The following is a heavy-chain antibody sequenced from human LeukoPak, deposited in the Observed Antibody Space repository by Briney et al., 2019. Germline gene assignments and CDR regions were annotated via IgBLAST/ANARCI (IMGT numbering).Heavy chain of an antibody. V-gene: IGHV3-23*01. D-gene: IGHD5-18*01. CDR3: APLVVDTSLVLDGFDI. CDR1: GFTLSSHG. J-gene: IGHJ3*02. CDR2: IVASGTRT. Sequence: GRSLRLSCEASGFTLSSHGIDWVRQAPGKGLDWVSGIVASGTRTHYADSVKGRFTISRDNSKKTVYLQMNSLRAEDTAVYYCAPLVVDTSLVLDGFDIWGQGAMVTVS.